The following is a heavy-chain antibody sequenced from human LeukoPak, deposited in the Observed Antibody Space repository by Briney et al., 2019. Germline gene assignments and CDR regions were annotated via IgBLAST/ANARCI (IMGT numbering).Heavy chain of an antibody. V-gene: IGHV3-48*03. CDR3: ARERSGGYSYGPTYCYYGMDV. CDR1: GFTFSSYE. CDR2: ISSSGSTI. Sequence: AGSLSLSCAASGFTFSSYEMNWVRQAPGKGLGWASYISSSGSTIYYASSVKGRFTITRDNAKNSLYLQMNGLRVEDTAVYYCARERSGGYSYGPTYCYYGMDVWGQGTTVTVSS. J-gene: IGHJ6*02. D-gene: IGHD5-18*01.